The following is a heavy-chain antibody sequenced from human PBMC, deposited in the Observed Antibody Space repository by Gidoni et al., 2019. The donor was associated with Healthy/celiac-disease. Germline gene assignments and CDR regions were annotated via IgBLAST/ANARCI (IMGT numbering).Heavy chain of an antibody. D-gene: IGHD3-10*01. J-gene: IGHJ4*02. CDR2: ISYDGSNK. Sequence: QVQLVESGGGVVQPGRSLRLSCAASGFTFSSYGMHWVRQAQGKGLEWVAVISYDGSNKYYADSVKGRFTISRDNSKNTLYLQMNSLRAEDTGVYYCAKVEGVLWFGELFYWGQGTLVTVSS. CDR1: GFTFSSYG. CDR3: AKVEGVLWFGELFY. V-gene: IGHV3-30*18.